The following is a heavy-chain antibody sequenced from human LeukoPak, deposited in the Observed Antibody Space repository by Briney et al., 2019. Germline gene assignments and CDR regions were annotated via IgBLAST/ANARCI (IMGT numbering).Heavy chain of an antibody. CDR2: VHPNSGGT. V-gene: IGHV1-2*02. J-gene: IGHJ1*01. CDR1: VYTFTGCY. CDR3: ARLAAVPG. D-gene: IGHD6-19*01. Sequence: ASVKVSCKCSVYTFTGCYLHWVRQPPAQGLEWMGWVHPNSGGTNYAQKYQSRVTMTRDTSISTAYMELSSLRSDDTAVYYCARLAAVPGWGQGTLVTVSS.